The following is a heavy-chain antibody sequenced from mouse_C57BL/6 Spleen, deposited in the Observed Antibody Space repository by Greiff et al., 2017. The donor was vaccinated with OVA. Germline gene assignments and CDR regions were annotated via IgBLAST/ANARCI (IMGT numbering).Heavy chain of an antibody. J-gene: IGHJ4*01. CDR2: INPSSGYT. V-gene: IGHV1-4*01. Sequence: QVQLKQSGAELARPGASVKMSCKASGYTFTSYTMHWVKQRPGQGLEWIGYINPSSGYTKYNQKFKDKATLTADKSSSTAYMQLSSLTSEDSAVYYCARDYGYDRSAMDYWGQGTSVTVSS. CDR3: ARDYGYDRSAMDY. CDR1: GYTFTSYT. D-gene: IGHD2-2*01.